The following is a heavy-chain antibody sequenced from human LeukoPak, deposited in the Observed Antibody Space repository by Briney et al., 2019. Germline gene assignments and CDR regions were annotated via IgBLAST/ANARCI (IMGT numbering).Heavy chain of an antibody. CDR3: AKLMQQLDLHDAFDI. D-gene: IGHD6-13*01. CDR1: GFTFSSYA. J-gene: IGHJ3*02. Sequence: PGGSLRLSCAVSGFTFSSYAMSWVRQAPGEGLEWVSAISGSAGGTDYADSVKGRFTTSRDNSKNTLYLQMNSLRAEDTAVYYCAKLMQQLDLHDAFDIWGQGTMVTVSS. V-gene: IGHV3-23*01. CDR2: ISGSAGGT.